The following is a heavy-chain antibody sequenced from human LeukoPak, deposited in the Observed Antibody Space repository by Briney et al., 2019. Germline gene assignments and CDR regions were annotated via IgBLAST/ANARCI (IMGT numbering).Heavy chain of an antibody. Sequence: GASVKVSCKASGYNLSDRDINWVRQATGQGLEWMGWMSPHNGKTGVSQKFQGRVTMTRNTSISTAYMELSSLRSEDTAVYYCARPPVKERRYDYGDYVPYPYYYYMDVWGKGTTVTVSS. J-gene: IGHJ6*03. CDR1: GYNLSDRD. CDR3: ARPPVKERRYDYGDYVPYPYYYYMDV. V-gene: IGHV1-8*01. CDR2: MSPHNGKT. D-gene: IGHD4-17*01.